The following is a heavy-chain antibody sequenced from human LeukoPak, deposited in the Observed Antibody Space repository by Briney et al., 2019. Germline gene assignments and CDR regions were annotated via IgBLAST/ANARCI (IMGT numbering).Heavy chain of an antibody. Sequence: GASVKVFCKASGYTFTGYYMHWVRQAPGQGLEWMGWINPNSGGTNYAQKFQGRVTMTRDTSISTAYMELSRLRSDDTAVYYCARDREGYYDILTGYYGVGAFDIWGQGTMVTVSS. V-gene: IGHV1-2*02. D-gene: IGHD3-9*01. CDR2: INPNSGGT. CDR3: ARDREGYYDILTGYYGVGAFDI. CDR1: GYTFTGYY. J-gene: IGHJ3*02.